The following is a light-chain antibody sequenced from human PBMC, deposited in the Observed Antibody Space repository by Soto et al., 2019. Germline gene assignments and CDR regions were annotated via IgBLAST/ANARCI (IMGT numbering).Light chain of an antibody. CDR3: AAWDDSLNGYV. J-gene: IGLJ1*01. V-gene: IGLV1-44*01. CDR1: SSNIGNST. Sequence: QSVLTQAPSASGTPGQRVTISCSGSSSNIGNSTVNWYQQFPGTAPKLLTYANNRRPSGVPDRFSGSKSGTSASLAISGLQSEDEADYHCAAWDDSLNGYVFGAGTKLTVL. CDR2: ANN.